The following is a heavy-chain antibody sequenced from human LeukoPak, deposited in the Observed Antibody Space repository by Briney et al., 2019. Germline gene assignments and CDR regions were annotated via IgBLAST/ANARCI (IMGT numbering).Heavy chain of an antibody. V-gene: IGHV3-74*01. D-gene: IGHD3-22*01. CDR1: GFTISNFW. CDR3: ARVGSSGYYPDY. Sequence: PGGSLRLSCAASGFTISNFWMHWVRQAPGKGLVWVSRINSDGSSTSYADSVKGRFTISRDNAKNTLYLQMNSLRAEDTAVYYCARVGSSGYYPDYWGQGTLVTVSS. J-gene: IGHJ4*02. CDR2: INSDGSST.